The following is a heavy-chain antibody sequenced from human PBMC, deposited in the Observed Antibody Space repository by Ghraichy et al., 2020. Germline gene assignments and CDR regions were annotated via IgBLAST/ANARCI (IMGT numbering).Heavy chain of an antibody. CDR3: AHIYGFEEMSRFDP. D-gene: IGHD3-10*01. J-gene: IGHJ5*02. CDR1: GFSLTNTGVG. Sequence: SGPTLVKPTQTLTVTCSFSGFSLTNTGVGVGWIRQPPGKALEWLALIYWNDDKRYNSSLRTRLSISKDTSKNQVILTLTNVGPVDTATYHCAHIYGFEEMSRFDPWGQGILVTVAS. V-gene: IGHV2-5*01. CDR2: IYWNDDK.